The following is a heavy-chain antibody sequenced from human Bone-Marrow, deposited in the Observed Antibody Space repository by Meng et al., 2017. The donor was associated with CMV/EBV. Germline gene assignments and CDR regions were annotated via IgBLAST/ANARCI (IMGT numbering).Heavy chain of an antibody. D-gene: IGHD3-16*02. CDR1: NAW. CDR3: TTDSMITFGGVIVDAFDI. V-gene: IGHV3-15*01. CDR2: IKSKTDGGTT. Sequence: NAWMSWVRRAPGKGLEWVGRIKSKTDGGTTDYAAPVKGRFTISRDDSKNTLYLQMNSLKTEDTAVYYCTTDSMITFGGVIVDAFDIWGQGTMVTVSS. J-gene: IGHJ3*02.